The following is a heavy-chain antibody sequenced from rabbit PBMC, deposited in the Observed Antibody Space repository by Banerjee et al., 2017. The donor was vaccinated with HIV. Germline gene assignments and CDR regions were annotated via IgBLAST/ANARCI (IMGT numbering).Heavy chain of an antibody. CDR2: IDPVFGNT. J-gene: IGHJ4*01. D-gene: IGHD4-2*01. CDR3: ARGAGIHYADL. V-gene: IGHV1S45*01. CDR1: GFSFSSSYH. Sequence: QEQLVASGGDLVKPGASLTLTCTASGFSFSSSYHMCWVRQAPGKGPEWIAYIDPVFGNTYYASWVNGRFTISSHNAQNTMYLQLNSLTAADTASYFCARGAGIHYADLWGPGTLVTVS.